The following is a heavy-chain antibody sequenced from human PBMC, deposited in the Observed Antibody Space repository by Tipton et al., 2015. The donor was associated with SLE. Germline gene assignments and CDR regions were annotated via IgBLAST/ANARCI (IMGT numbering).Heavy chain of an antibody. CDR3: ARDVGYYYGSGAYYALDV. D-gene: IGHD3-10*01. Sequence: QVQLVQSGAEVKKPESAVNVSCKASGYTFAGYGFNWVRQAPGQGLEWMGWVSPNSGGTNYAQNFLGRVTMTRDTSINTAYMELSGLRSDDTAVYYCARDVGYYYGSGAYYALDVWGHGAMVTVSS. J-gene: IGHJ3*01. V-gene: IGHV1-2*02. CDR2: VSPNSGGT. CDR1: GYTFAGYG.